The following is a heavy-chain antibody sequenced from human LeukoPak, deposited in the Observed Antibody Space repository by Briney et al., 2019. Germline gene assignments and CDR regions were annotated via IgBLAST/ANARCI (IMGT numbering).Heavy chain of an antibody. Sequence: SGGSLRLSCAASGFSFSTYAMHWVRQAPGKGLEWVALLSYDGSEKFYADSVKGRFTISRDNPKNTVDLQMNSLRAEDTAVYYCARDWRSGYSIDNWGQGTLVTASS. V-gene: IGHV3-30*03. D-gene: IGHD6-19*01. CDR1: GFSFSTYA. J-gene: IGHJ4*02. CDR3: ARDWRSGYSIDN. CDR2: LSYDGSEK.